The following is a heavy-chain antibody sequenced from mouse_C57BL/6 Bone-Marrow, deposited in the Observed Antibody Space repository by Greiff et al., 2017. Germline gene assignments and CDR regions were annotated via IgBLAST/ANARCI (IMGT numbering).Heavy chain of an antibody. V-gene: IGHV1-15*01. Sequence: QVQLQQSGAELVRPGASVTLSCKASGYTFTDYEMHWVKQTPVHGLEWIGAIDPETGGTAYNQKFKGKAILTADKSSSTAYMELRSLTSEDSAVYYCTSSNWDPDWYFDVWGTGTRVTVSS. CDR1: GYTFTDYE. CDR3: TSSNWDPDWYFDV. CDR2: IDPETGGT. J-gene: IGHJ1*03. D-gene: IGHD4-1*01.